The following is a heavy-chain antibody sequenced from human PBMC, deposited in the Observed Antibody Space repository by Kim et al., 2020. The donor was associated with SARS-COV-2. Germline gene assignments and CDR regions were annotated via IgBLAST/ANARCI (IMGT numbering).Heavy chain of an antibody. CDR2: INTDTGNP. V-gene: IGHV7-4-1*02. CDR3: ARVIWGSYRDTDS. CDR1: GYTFTNYP. J-gene: IGHJ4*02. D-gene: IGHD3-16*02. Sequence: ASVKVSCKASGYTFTNYPISWVRQAPGQGLEWMGWINTDTGNPTYAQPFTGRLVFSVDTSVSTTYLQISSLKADGTALYYCARVIWGSYRDTDSWGQGTLVTVSS.